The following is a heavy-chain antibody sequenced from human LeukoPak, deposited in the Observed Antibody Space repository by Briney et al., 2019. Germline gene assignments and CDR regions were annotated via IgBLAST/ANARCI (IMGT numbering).Heavy chain of an antibody. CDR2: ISSSSSYI. V-gene: IGHV3-21*01. D-gene: IGHD2-15*01. CDR1: GFTFSSYS. CDR3: ARDQLLLGYFDY. J-gene: IGHJ4*02. Sequence: GSLRLSCAASGFTFSSYSMNWVRQAPGKGLEWVSSISSSSSYIYYADSVKGRFTISRDNAKNSLYLQMNSLRAEDTAVYYCARDQLLLGYFDYWGQGTLVTVSS.